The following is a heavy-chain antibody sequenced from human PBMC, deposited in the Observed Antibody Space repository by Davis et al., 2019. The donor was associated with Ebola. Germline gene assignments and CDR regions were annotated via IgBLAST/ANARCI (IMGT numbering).Heavy chain of an antibody. Sequence: HSQTLSLTCAISGDRVSGNNGAWHWIRPSPSRGLEWLGRTYYRSKWYNEYAVSVRSRMTIYPDTSKNQFSLQLSSVTPEDTAVYFCTRGLSPWGQGTLVTVSS. CDR1: GDRVSGNNGA. CDR3: TRGLSP. J-gene: IGHJ5*02. CDR2: TYYRSKWYN. V-gene: IGHV6-1*01.